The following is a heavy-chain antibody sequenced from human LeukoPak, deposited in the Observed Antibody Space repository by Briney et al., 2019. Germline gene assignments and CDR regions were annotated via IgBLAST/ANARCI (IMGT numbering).Heavy chain of an antibody. CDR1: GGSFSGYY. D-gene: IGHD3-10*01. CDR2: INHSGST. Sequence: KPSETLSLTCAVYGGSFSGYYWSWIRHPPGKGLEWIGEINHSGSTNYNPSLKSRVTISVDTSKNQFSLKLSSVTAADTAVYYCARDRYGGYFDYWGQGTLVTVSS. V-gene: IGHV4-34*01. J-gene: IGHJ4*02. CDR3: ARDRYGGYFDY.